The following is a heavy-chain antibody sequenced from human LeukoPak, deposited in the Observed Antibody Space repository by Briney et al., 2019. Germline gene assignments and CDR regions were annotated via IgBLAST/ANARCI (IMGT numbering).Heavy chain of an antibody. CDR3: ARRPLYCSSTSCYYYYGMDV. CDR2: ISAYNGST. Sequence: ASVKVSCKASGYTFTSYSISWVRQAPGQGLEWMGWISAYNGSTNYAQKLQGRVTMTTDTSTSTAYMELRSLRSDDTAVYYCARRPLYCSSTSCYYYYGMDVWAKGPRSPSP. CDR1: GYTFTSYS. J-gene: IGHJ6*02. D-gene: IGHD2-2*01. V-gene: IGHV1-18*01.